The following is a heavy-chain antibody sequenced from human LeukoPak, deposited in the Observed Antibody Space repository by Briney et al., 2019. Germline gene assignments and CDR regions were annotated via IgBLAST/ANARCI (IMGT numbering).Heavy chain of an antibody. Sequence: GGSLRLSCAASGFTVSSNYMSWVRQAPGKGLEWVSAISGSGGSTYYADSVKGRFTISRDNSKNTLYLQMNSLRAEDTSIYFCAKALEQETVIALDSWGQGTLVTVSS. J-gene: IGHJ4*02. V-gene: IGHV3-23*01. D-gene: IGHD6-13*01. CDR1: GFTVSSNY. CDR3: AKALEQETVIALDS. CDR2: ISGSGGST.